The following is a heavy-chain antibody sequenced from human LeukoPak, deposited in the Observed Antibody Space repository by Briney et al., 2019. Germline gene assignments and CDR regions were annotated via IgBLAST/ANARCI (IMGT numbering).Heavy chain of an antibody. V-gene: IGHV1-2*02. Sequence: ASVKLSCKASGYTFTGYYMHWVRQAPGQGLEWMGWINLNSGGTNYAQKFQGRVTMTRDTSISTAYMELSRLRSDDTAVYYCARDRDPTMIVVEYAFDIWGQGTMVTVSS. CDR3: ARDRDPTMIVVEYAFDI. D-gene: IGHD3-22*01. J-gene: IGHJ3*02. CDR2: INLNSGGT. CDR1: GYTFTGYY.